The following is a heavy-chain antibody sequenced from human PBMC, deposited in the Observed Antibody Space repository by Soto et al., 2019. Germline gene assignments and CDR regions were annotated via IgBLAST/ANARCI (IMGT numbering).Heavy chain of an antibody. Sequence: GGSLRLCCEASGFTFNSYSINWFRRAPGKGLEWVSAISGSSDYIYYADSVKGRFTISRDNAKNSLYLQMNSLRTEDTALYYCARDLRFCSSSSCRPYYYCVRIDVWGQGTTVIVSS. CDR2: ISGSSDYI. V-gene: IGHV3-21*06. CDR3: ARDLRFCSSSSCRPYYYCVRIDV. D-gene: IGHD2-2*01. J-gene: IGHJ6*02. CDR1: GFTFNSYS.